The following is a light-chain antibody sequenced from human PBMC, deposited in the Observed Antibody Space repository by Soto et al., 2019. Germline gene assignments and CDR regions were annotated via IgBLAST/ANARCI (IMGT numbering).Light chain of an antibody. CDR3: SSYTSSSTLYV. V-gene: IGLV2-14*01. J-gene: IGLJ1*01. Sequence: QSALTQPASVSGSPGQSITISCTGTSSDVGGYNYVSWYQQHPGKAPKLMIYEVSNRPSGVSNRFSGSKSGNTASLTISELQAEDEADYYCSSYTSSSTLYVFGTGTKVT. CDR2: EVS. CDR1: SSDVGGYNY.